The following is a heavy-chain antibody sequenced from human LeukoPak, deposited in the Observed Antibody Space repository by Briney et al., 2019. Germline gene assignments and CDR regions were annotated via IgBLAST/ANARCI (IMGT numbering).Heavy chain of an antibody. J-gene: IGHJ5*02. CDR2: INPNSGGT. D-gene: IGHD3-3*01. CDR1: GYTFTSYD. Sequence: ASVKVSCKASGYTFTSYDINWVRQATGQGLEWMGWINPNSGGTNYAQKFQGRVTMTRDTSISTAYMELSRLRSDDTAVYYCARGSEVDDFWSGYYLNWFDPWGQGTLVTVSS. V-gene: IGHV1-2*02. CDR3: ARGSEVDDFWSGYYLNWFDP.